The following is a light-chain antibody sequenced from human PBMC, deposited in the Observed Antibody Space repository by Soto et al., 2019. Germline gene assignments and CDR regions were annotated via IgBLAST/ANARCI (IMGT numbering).Light chain of an antibody. V-gene: IGKV3-20*01. Sequence: ETVLTQSPGTLSLSPGERATLSCRASHTVNSNYLGWYQQKPGQAPRLLMDGASSRATGIPDRFSGSGSGTDFTLTISRLEPEDFAVYYCQQHSDSLTFGGGTKVDIK. CDR3: QQHSDSLT. CDR1: HTVNSNY. CDR2: GAS. J-gene: IGKJ4*01.